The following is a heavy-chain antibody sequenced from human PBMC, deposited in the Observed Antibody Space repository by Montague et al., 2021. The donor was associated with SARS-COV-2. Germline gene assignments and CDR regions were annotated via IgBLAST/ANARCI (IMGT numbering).Heavy chain of an antibody. J-gene: IGHJ3*01. Sequence: SETLSLTCTVSGGSITGYYWSWLRRSPGKGLEWIAYIYDGGAVNYNPSLGSRVTISTDTSKNQLSLKVNSVTAADTAVYYCVRDHPYGGPRGAYDLWGQGTVVTVSS. CDR3: VRDHPYGGPRGAYDL. CDR1: GGSITGYY. D-gene: IGHD4-23*01. V-gene: IGHV4-59*01. CDR2: IYDGGAV.